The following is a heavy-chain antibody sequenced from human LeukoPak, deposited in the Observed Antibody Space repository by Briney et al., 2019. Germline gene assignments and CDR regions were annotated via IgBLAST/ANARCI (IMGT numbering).Heavy chain of an antibody. CDR2: INHSGST. CDR1: GGSFSGYY. D-gene: IGHD2-2*01. CDR3: ARSCSSTSCYLPIDY. V-gene: IGHV4-34*01. J-gene: IGHJ4*02. Sequence: KTSETLSLTCAVYGGSFSGYYWSWIRQPPGKGLEWIGEINHSGSTNYNPSLKSRVIISVDTSKNQFSLKLSSVTAADTAVYYCARSCSSTSCYLPIDYWGQGTLVTVSS.